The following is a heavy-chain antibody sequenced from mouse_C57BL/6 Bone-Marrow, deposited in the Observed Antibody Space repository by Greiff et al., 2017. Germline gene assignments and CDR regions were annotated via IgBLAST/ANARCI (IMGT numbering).Heavy chain of an antibody. V-gene: IGHV5-17*01. J-gene: IGHJ2*01. CDR1: GFTFSDYG. CDR3: ARITTVAY. D-gene: IGHD1-1*01. Sequence: EVKLVESGGGLVKPGGSLKLSCAASGFTFSDYGMHWVRQAPGKGLEWVAYISSGSSTIYYADTVKGRFTITRDNAKNTLFLQMTSLRSEDTAMYYCARITTVAYWGQGATLTVSS. CDR2: ISSGSSTI.